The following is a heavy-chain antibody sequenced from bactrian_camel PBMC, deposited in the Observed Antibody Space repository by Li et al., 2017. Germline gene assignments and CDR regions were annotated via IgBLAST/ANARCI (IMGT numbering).Heavy chain of an antibody. D-gene: IGHD5*01. J-gene: IGHJ6*01. V-gene: IGHV3S1*01. CDR3: ATANYGDSSMDS. Sequence: HVQLVESGGGLVQPGGSLRLSCAASGDKYSTYCMGWFRRAPGKGREGVAFIGTADGTAYYSDSVKGRFTISQDNAKETVCLQLNSLRTEDMAMYYCATANYGDSSMDSWGQGTQVTVS. CDR1: GDKYSTYC. CDR2: IGTADGTA.